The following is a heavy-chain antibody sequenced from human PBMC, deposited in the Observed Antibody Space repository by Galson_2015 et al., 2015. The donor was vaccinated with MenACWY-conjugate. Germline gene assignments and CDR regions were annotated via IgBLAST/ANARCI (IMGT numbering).Heavy chain of an antibody. Sequence: STNYNPSLTSRVTISVDTSKNQFSLKLSSVTAADTAVYYCASLGYCSTTSCYAFDDWGQGTLVTVSS. V-gene: IGHV4-4*09. CDR3: ASLGYCSTTSCYAFDD. CDR2: ST. J-gene: IGHJ4*02. D-gene: IGHD2-2*01.